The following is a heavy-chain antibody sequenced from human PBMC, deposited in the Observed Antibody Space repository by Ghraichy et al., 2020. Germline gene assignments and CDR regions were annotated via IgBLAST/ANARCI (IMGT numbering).Heavy chain of an antibody. CDR3: ARGEAIVPIEGISDLYSHMDV. J-gene: IGHJ6*03. CDR2: IITFNGNT. V-gene: IGHV1-18*01. D-gene: IGHD2-15*01. CDR1: DYSFTKHT. Sequence: ASVKVSCKASDYSFTKHTINWVREAPGQGLEWMGWIITFNGNTKYAQKFQDRVTLTTDTLTKTAFMDLRSLQSDDTAVYYCARGEAIVPIEGISDLYSHMDVWGKGTTVTVSS.